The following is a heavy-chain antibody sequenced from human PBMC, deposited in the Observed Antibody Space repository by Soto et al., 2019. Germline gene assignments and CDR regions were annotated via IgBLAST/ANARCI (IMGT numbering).Heavy chain of an antibody. V-gene: IGHV1-2*02. J-gene: IGHJ4*02. Sequence: QVQLVQSGAEVKKPGASVKVSCKASGYTFTGYYVHWVRQAPGQGLEWMGWVIPHSGGTHYVQKCQGRVTMTRATSISTAYMELSRLTSDASAVYYCARGKTAAAFDYWGQGTLVTVSS. D-gene: IGHD6-13*01. CDR1: GYTFTGYY. CDR2: VIPHSGGT. CDR3: ARGKTAAAFDY.